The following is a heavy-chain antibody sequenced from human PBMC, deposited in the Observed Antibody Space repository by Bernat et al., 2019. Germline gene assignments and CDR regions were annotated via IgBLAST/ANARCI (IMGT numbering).Heavy chain of an antibody. D-gene: IGHD4-17*01. CDR3: AGDLGTTAGPGY. Sequence: QVQLVESGGGVVQPGRSLRLSCAASGFTFSSYGMHWVRQAPGKGLEWVAVIWYDGSNKYYADSVKGRFTISRDNSKNTWYLQMNSLRAEDTAVYYCAGDLGTTAGPGYWGQGTLVTVSS. CDR1: GFTFSSYG. V-gene: IGHV3-33*01. J-gene: IGHJ4*02. CDR2: IWYDGSNK.